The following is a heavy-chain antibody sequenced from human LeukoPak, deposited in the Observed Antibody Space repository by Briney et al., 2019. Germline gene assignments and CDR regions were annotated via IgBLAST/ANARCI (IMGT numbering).Heavy chain of an antibody. V-gene: IGHV3-48*03. CDR1: GFTFSSYE. Sequence: PGGSLRLSCAASGFTFSSYEMNWVRQAPGKGLEWVSCISSSGSTIYYADSVKGRFTISRDNAKNSLYLQMNSLRAEDTAVYYCAKEYTGTFSPFPSYFDNWGQGTLVTVSS. CDR3: AKEYTGTFSPFPSYFDN. CDR2: ISSSGSTI. J-gene: IGHJ4*02. D-gene: IGHD1-26*01.